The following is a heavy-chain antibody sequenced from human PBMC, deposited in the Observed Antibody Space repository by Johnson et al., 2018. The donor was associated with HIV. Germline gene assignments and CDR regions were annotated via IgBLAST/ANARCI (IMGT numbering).Heavy chain of an antibody. J-gene: IGHJ3*02. V-gene: IGHV3-30*03. CDR2: ISYDGSNK. CDR3: ARDPNWGWAFDI. Sequence: QVQLVESGGGLIQPGGSLRLSCAASGFTVSSNYMSWVRQAPGKGLEWVAVISYDGSNKYYADSVKGRFTISRDNSKNTLYLQMNSLRAEDTAVYYCARDPNWGWAFDIWGQGTMVTVSS. CDR1: GFTVSSNY. D-gene: IGHD7-27*01.